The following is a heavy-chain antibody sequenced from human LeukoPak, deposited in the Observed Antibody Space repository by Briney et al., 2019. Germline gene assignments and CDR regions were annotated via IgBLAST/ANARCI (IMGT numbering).Heavy chain of an antibody. Sequence: ASVKVPCKTSGGTFNNSAIRWVRQAPGQGLEWLGGIMPLFGTAGYAQKFQGRVTITKDESTRTVYLELTSLTSDDTAVYYCARDVHGDYGSGWFDPWGQGTLVSVSS. D-gene: IGHD4-17*01. V-gene: IGHV1-69*05. J-gene: IGHJ5*02. CDR3: ARDVHGDYGSGWFDP. CDR1: GGTFNNSA. CDR2: IMPLFGTA.